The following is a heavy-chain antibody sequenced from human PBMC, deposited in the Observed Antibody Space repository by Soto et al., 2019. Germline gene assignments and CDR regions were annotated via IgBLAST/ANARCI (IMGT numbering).Heavy chain of an antibody. CDR3: AREDQGLQYYYGMDV. CDR2: ISYDGSNK. D-gene: IGHD4-4*01. CDR1: GFTFSSYA. Sequence: QVQLVESGGGVVQPGRSLRLSCAASGFTFSSYAMHWVHQAPGKGLEWVAVISYDGSNKYYADSVKGRFTISRDNSKNTLYLQMNSLRAEDTAVYYCAREDQGLQYYYGMDVWGQGTTVTVSS. V-gene: IGHV3-30-3*01. J-gene: IGHJ6*02.